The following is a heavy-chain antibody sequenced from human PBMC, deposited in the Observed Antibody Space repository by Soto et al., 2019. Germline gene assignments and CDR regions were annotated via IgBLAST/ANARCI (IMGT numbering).Heavy chain of an antibody. V-gene: IGHV3-23*01. D-gene: IGHD1-20*01. CDR3: AKEYNWNDYFDF. CDR2: MSGTSGTT. Sequence: PGGSLRLSCAASGFSFSSYAMSWVRQAQGKGLEWVSTMSGTSGTTYYADSVKGRFTISRDNSENTLFLQMNSLRAEDTAIYYCAKEYNWNDYFDFWGQGTPVTVSS. CDR1: GFSFSSYA. J-gene: IGHJ4*02.